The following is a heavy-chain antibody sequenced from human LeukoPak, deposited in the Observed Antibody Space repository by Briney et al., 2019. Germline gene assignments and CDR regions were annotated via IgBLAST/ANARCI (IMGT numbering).Heavy chain of an antibody. V-gene: IGHV3-30*01. J-gene: IGHJ4*02. CDR3: ARGRPPLYDFWRGYFGGYYFDY. Sequence: PGRSLRLSCAASGFTFSSYAMHWVRQAPGKGLEWVAVISYDGSNKYYADSVKGRFTITRDNSKNTLYLQMNSLRAEDTAVYYCARGRPPLYDFWRGYFGGYYFDYWGQGTLVTVSS. CDR1: GFTFSSYA. D-gene: IGHD3-3*01. CDR2: ISYDGSNK.